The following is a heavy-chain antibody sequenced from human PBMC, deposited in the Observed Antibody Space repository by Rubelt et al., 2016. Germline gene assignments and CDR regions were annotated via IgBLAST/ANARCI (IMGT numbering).Heavy chain of an antibody. J-gene: IGHJ4*02. CDR2: INHGGST. D-gene: IGHD2-2*01. CDR1: GGTFSGYL. Sequence: QVQLQQWGAGLLKPSETLSLTCAVYGGTFSGYLWSWIRQPPGKGLEWIGGINHGGSTNYNPSLKSRVTISIDTSRNQFSLKLTSVTAADTAVYYCARHEYGSETSCYDIWGQGSLVTVSS. CDR3: ARHEYGSETSCYDI. V-gene: IGHV4-34*01.